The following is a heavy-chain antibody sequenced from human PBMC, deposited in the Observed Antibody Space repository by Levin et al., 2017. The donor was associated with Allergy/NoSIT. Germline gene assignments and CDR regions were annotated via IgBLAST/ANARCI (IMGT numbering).Heavy chain of an antibody. D-gene: IGHD4-17*01. V-gene: IGHV3-74*01. CDR1: GFTFSSYW. CDR2: INSDGSST. Sequence: GGSLRLSCAASGFTFSSYWMHWVRQAPGKGLVWVSRINSDGSSTSYADSVKGRFTISRDNAKNTLYLQMNSLRAEDTAVYYCARAGLRSYDYGDYGVVEFDYWGQGTLVTVSS. J-gene: IGHJ4*02. CDR3: ARAGLRSYDYGDYGVVEFDY.